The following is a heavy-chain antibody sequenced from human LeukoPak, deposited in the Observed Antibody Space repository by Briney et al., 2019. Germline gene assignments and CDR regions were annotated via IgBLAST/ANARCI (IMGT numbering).Heavy chain of an antibody. V-gene: IGHV3-23*01. J-gene: IGHJ4*02. CDR3: AKDRDSSGYYADVSGY. D-gene: IGHD3-22*01. Sequence: GGSLRLSCAASGFTFSSYAMSWVRQAPGKGLEWVSAISGSGGSTYYADSVKGRFTISRDNSKNTLYLQMNSLRAEDTAVYYCAKDRDSSGYYADVSGYWGQGTLVTVSS. CDR2: ISGSGGST. CDR1: GFTFSSYA.